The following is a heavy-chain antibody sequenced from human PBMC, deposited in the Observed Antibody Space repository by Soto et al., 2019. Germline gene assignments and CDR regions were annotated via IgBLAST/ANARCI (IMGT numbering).Heavy chain of an antibody. CDR3: ARASTYYYDSLQLDI. CDR2: INSDGSST. CDR1: GFTFSSYG. D-gene: IGHD3-22*01. J-gene: IGHJ3*02. Sequence: EVQLVESGGGLVQPGGSLSLSCAASGFTFSSYGMHWVRQAPGKGLVWVSRINSDGSSTSYADSVKGRLTISRDNAQNTLYLRMNSLRAEDTAVYYCARASTYYYDSLQLDIWGPGTTVAVS. V-gene: IGHV3-74*01.